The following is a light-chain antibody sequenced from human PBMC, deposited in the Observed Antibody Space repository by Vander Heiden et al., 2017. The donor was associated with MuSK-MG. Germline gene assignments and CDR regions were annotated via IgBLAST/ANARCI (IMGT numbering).Light chain of an antibody. CDR1: QSISSY. V-gene: IGKV1-39*01. Sequence: DIQMTQSLSSLSASVGDRVTITCRASQSISSYLNWYQQKPGKAPKLLIYAASSLQSGVPSRFSGSGSGTDFTLTISSLQPEDFATYYCQQSYNTPWTFGQGTKVEIK. J-gene: IGKJ1*01. CDR2: AAS. CDR3: QQSYNTPWT.